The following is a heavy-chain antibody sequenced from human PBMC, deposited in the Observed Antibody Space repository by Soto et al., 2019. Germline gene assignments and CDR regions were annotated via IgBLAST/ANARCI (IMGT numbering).Heavy chain of an antibody. CDR1: CGSISSGGYY. CDR2: IYYSGST. D-gene: IGHD5-12*01. J-gene: IGHJ4*02. Sequence: PSETLSLTCTFSCGSISSGGYYWSWIRQHPGKGLEWIGYIYYSGSTYYNPSLKSRVTISVDTSKNQFSLKLSSVTAADTAVYYCARYRDGYEMGDYWGQGTLVTVSS. V-gene: IGHV4-31*03. CDR3: ARYRDGYEMGDY.